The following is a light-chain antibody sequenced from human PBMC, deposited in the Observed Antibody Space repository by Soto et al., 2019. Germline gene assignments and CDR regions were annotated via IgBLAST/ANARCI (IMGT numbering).Light chain of an antibody. CDR1: QRLSSN. CDR2: GAS. CDR3: QQYNNWPIT. Sequence: IVWTQSPSALSSSPGEVSALGFRASQRLSSNLAWYQQKPGQAPRLLIYGASTRATGIPARFSGSGSGTEFTLTISSLQSEDFAVYYCQQYNNWPITFGQGTRLEIK. V-gene: IGKV3-15*01. J-gene: IGKJ5*01.